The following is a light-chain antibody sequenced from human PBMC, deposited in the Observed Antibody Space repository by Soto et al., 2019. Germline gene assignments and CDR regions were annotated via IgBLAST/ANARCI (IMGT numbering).Light chain of an antibody. CDR1: QSISSW. J-gene: IGKJ1*01. V-gene: IGKV1-5*01. CDR3: QQYDTYWT. CDR2: DAS. Sequence: DIQMTQSPSTLSASLGDRVTITCRASQSISSWFAWYQQKPGKAPKLLIYDASSLESGVPSRFSGSRSGTEFTLTISSLQPDDIATYYCQQYDTYWTFGQGTKVDIK.